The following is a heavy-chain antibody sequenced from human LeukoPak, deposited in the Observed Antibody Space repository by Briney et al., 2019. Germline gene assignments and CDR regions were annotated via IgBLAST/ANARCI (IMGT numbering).Heavy chain of an antibody. Sequence: SETLSLTCAVYGGSFSGYYWSWIRQPPGKGLEWIGEINHSGSTNYNPSLKSRVTISVDTSKNQFSLKLSSVTAADTAVYYCARAPIAAAEVVLLFDAFDIWGQGTMVTVSS. CDR3: ARAPIAAAEVVLLFDAFDI. CDR2: INHSGST. CDR1: GGSFSGYY. V-gene: IGHV4-34*01. J-gene: IGHJ3*02. D-gene: IGHD6-13*01.